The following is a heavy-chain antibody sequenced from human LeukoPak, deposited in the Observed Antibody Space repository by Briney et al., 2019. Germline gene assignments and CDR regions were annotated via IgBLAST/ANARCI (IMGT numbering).Heavy chain of an antibody. CDR2: IKQDGSEK. CDR3: ARNPRHIVVVPAAMDY. D-gene: IGHD2-2*01. J-gene: IGHJ4*02. Sequence: PGGSLRLSCAASGFTFSSYWMSWVRQAPGKGLEWVANIKQDGSEKYYVDSVKGRFTISRDNAKNSLYLQMNSLRAEDTAVYYCARNPRHIVVVPAAMDYWGQGTLVTVSS. CDR1: GFTFSSYW. V-gene: IGHV3-7*01.